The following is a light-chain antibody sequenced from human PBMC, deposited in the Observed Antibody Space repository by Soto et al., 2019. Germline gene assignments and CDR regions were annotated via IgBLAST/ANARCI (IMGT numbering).Light chain of an antibody. CDR1: QSINTW. Sequence: DIQMTQSPSTLSASIGDRIIITCRASQSINTWLAWYQQKPGEAPKLLIYDGSTLARGVPSRFSGSGSETELTPNISRLQPDDFATFYGQQDQTYSRTFGQGTKVEV. V-gene: IGKV1-5*03. CDR3: QQDQTYSRT. CDR2: DGS. J-gene: IGKJ1*01.